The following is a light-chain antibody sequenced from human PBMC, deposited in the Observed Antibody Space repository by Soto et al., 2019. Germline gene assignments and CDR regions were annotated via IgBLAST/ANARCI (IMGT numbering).Light chain of an antibody. J-gene: IGLJ2*01. CDR3: QSYDNSLRGSV. CDR2: SNT. Sequence: QSVLTQPPSVSGAPGQRVTISCTGSSSNIGAGYGVHWYQKLPGTAPKLLIYSNTNRPSGVPDRFSGYKSGTSASLAITGLQTEDEADYYCQSYDNSLRGSVFGGGTKLTVL. CDR1: SSNIGAGYG. V-gene: IGLV1-40*01.